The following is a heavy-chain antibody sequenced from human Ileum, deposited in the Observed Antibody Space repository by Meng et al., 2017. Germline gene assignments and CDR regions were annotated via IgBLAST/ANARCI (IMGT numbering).Heavy chain of an antibody. J-gene: IGHJ4*02. V-gene: IGHV4-39*01. CDR1: SGSFTNNNYY. CDR3: ARRAHYGDPPR. CDR2: IYYGGST. D-gene: IGHD4-17*01. Sequence: QLKESGPGLVKPSETLSLTCSVSSGSFTNNNYYWVWIRRPPGKGLEWIGSIYYGGSTYYNPSLKSRVPISVDTSTNQFSLKLISVTAADTAVYYCARRAHYGDPPRWGQGTLVTVSS.